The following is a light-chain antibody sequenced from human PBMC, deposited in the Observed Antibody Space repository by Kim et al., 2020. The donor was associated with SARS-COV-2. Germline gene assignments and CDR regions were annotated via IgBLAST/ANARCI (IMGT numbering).Light chain of an antibody. J-gene: IGKJ5*01. Sequence: SSGAHATLAWRASQSVSSKLASDQQKPGQAPRLLSYGASTRATGSPARLSGSRSGTEFTLTISSLQSEDFAVYYCQQYSNWPSITFGQGTRLEIK. V-gene: IGKV3-15*01. CDR3: QQYSNWPSIT. CDR1: QSVSSK. CDR2: GAS.